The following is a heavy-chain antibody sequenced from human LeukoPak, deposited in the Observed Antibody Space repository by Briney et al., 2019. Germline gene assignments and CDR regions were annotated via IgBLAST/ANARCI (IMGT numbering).Heavy chain of an antibody. CDR1: GLTFSDSY. CDR3: AKDTSGGMVTPYFDH. J-gene: IGHJ4*02. Sequence: PGGSLRLSCAASGLTFSDSYMSWIRQAPGMGLEWVSYISSGSTPSTISYADSVKGRFTISRDNAKNSLYLQMNSLRAEDTALYYCAKDTSGGMVTPYFDHWGQGTLVTVSS. V-gene: IGHV3-11*01. D-gene: IGHD5-18*01. CDR2: ISSGSTPSTI.